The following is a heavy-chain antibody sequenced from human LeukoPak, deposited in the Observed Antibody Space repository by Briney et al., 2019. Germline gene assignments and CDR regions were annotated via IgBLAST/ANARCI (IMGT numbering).Heavy chain of an antibody. CDR1: GGSITNYY. V-gene: IGHV4-59*12. Sequence: SETLPLTCTGSGGSITNYYWGWIRQPPGKGLEWMGYIYYSGNTKYNPSLKSRVTISADTSKNLFPLKLSSVTAADTAVYYCARGRRYCSSTSCYGHYYYYYYMDVWGKGTTVTVSS. CDR2: IYYSGNT. CDR3: ARGRRYCSSTSCYGHYYYYYYMDV. J-gene: IGHJ6*03. D-gene: IGHD2-2*01.